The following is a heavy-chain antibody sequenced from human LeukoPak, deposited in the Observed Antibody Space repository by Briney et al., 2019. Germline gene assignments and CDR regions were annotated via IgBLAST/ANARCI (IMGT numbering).Heavy chain of an antibody. V-gene: IGHV4-59*01. D-gene: IGHD6-19*01. J-gene: IGHJ4*02. CDR2: IYYSGST. Sequence: SSETLSLTCTVSGGSISSYYWSWIRQPPGKGLEWIGYIYYSGSTNYNPSLKSRVTISVDTSKNQFSLKLSSVTAADTAVYYCARDGYSSELDYWGQGTLVTVSS. CDR3: ARDGYSSELDY. CDR1: GGSISSYY.